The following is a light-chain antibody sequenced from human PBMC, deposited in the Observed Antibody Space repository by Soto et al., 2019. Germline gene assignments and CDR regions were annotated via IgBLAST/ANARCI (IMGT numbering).Light chain of an antibody. CDR1: QSVSSY. CDR2: GAS. V-gene: IGKV3-20*01. Sequence: VLAQSPDTLSLSPGERATLSCRASQSVSSYLAWYQQKPGQAPRLLIYGASTRATDVPDRFSGSGSGADFTLSISRLEPEDFAVYYCQQYGSSPPRTFGQGTKVDIK. CDR3: QQYGSSPPRT. J-gene: IGKJ1*01.